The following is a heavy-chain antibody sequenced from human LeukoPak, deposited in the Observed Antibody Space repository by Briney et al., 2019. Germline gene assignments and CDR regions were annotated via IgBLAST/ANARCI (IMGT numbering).Heavy chain of an antibody. V-gene: IGHV4-61*02. D-gene: IGHD3-16*01. CDR2: IYTSGST. CDR1: GGSISSGSYY. CDR3: ARESFWAVARADAFDI. Sequence: PSETLSLTCTVSGGSISSGSYYWSWIRQPAGKGLEWIGRIYTSGSTNYNPSLKSRVTISVDTSKNQFSLKLSSVTAADTAVYYCARESFWAVARADAFDIWGQGTMVTVSS. J-gene: IGHJ3*02.